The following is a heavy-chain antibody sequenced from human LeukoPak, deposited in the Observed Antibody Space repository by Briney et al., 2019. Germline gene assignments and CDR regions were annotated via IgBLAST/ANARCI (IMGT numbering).Heavy chain of an antibody. CDR3: AREGAYCFDY. V-gene: IGHV3-48*03. D-gene: IGHD3-16*01. J-gene: IGHJ4*02. CDR1: GFTFSSYE. Sequence: GGSLRLSGAASGFTFSSYEMIWVRQAPGKGLEWVSYISTSGSTTYYADSVKGRFTISRDNAKSSLYLQMNSLRAEDTAIYYCAREGAYCFDYWGQGTLVTVSS. CDR2: ISTSGSTT.